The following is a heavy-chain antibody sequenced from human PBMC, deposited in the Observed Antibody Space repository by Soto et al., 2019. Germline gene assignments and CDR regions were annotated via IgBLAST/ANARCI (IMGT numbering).Heavy chain of an antibody. CDR2: IYYSGST. CDR3: ARGYGSTSSWRPVDAFDI. Sequence: QVQLQESGPGLVKPSQTLSLTCTVSGGSISSGGYYWSWIRQHPGKGLEWIGYIYYSGSTYYNPSLKSRVTISVDTSKNQFSLKLIPVPAADTAVYYCARGYGSTSSWRPVDAFDIWGQGTMVTVSS. CDR1: GGSISSGGYY. D-gene: IGHD6-13*01. V-gene: IGHV4-31*03. J-gene: IGHJ3*02.